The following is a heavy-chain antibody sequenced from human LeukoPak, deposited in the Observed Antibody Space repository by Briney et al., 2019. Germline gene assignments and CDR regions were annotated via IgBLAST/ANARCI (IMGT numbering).Heavy chain of an antibody. CDR2: IWFDGKHQ. V-gene: IGHV3-33*06. CDR3: AKGPTQVLRFLRDGKTYYMDV. D-gene: IGHD3-3*01. CDR1: GFTFSNYG. Sequence: PGGALRLSCAASGFTFSNYGMHWVPQAPGRGLECVEVIWFDGKHQYYADSVKGRFNISRDNPKNMLYLQMNSLRVEDTGVYYCAKGPTQVLRFLRDGKTYYMDVWGKGTSVLVSS. J-gene: IGHJ6*03.